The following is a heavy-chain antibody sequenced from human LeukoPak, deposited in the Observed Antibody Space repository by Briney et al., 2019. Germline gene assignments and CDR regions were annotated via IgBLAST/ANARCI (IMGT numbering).Heavy chain of an antibody. D-gene: IGHD3-22*01. CDR3: ARGLGGGYYYDSSGYSHYFDY. Sequence: GGSLRLSCAASGFTVSSNYMSWVRQAPGKGLEWVSVIYIGGSTYYADSVKGRFTISRDNSKNTLYLQMNSLRAEDTAVYYCARGLGGGYYYDSSGYSHYFDYWGQGTLVTVSS. CDR1: GFTVSSNY. CDR2: IYIGGST. V-gene: IGHV3-53*01. J-gene: IGHJ4*02.